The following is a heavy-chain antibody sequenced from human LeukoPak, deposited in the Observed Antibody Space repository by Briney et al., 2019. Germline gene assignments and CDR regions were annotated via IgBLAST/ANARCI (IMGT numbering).Heavy chain of an antibody. D-gene: IGHD3-10*01. CDR3: ARLGYYYGSGSYYRGVYYYYYMDV. V-gene: IGHV4-39*01. J-gene: IGHJ6*03. CDR1: GGSISSSSYY. CDR2: IYYSGST. Sequence: SETLSLTCTVSGGSISSSSYYWGWIRQPPGKGLEWIGSIYYSGSTYYNPSLKSRVTIPVDTSKNQFSLKLSSVTAADTAVYYCARLGYYYGSGSYYRGVYYYYYMDVWGKGTTVTISS.